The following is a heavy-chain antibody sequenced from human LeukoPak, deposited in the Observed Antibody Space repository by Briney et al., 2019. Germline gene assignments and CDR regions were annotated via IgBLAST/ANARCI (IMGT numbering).Heavy chain of an antibody. Sequence: PGGSLRLSCEASGFTFSSHAMSWVRQAPGKGLEWVSSISSLSTYIYYADSVKGRFTISRDNAKNSLYLQMNSLGAEDTALYYCARDQYDSSGSPLRAFDIWGQGTMVTASS. D-gene: IGHD3-22*01. CDR2: ISSLSTYI. V-gene: IGHV3-21*04. CDR1: GFTFSSHA. J-gene: IGHJ3*02. CDR3: ARDQYDSSGSPLRAFDI.